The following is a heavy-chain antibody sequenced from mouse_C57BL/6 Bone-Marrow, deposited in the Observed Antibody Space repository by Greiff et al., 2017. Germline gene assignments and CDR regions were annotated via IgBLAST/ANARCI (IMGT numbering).Heavy chain of an antibody. CDR3: ARGTFSNYWYFDV. Sequence: VQLQQPGAELVKPGASVKLSCKASGYTFTSYWMQWVNQRPGQGLEWIGEIDPSDSYTNYNQKFKGKATLTVDTSSSTAYMQLSSLTSEDSAVYYCARGTFSNYWYFDVWGTGTTVTVSS. CDR2: IDPSDSYT. V-gene: IGHV1-50*01. CDR1: GYTFTSYW. J-gene: IGHJ1*03. D-gene: IGHD2-5*01.